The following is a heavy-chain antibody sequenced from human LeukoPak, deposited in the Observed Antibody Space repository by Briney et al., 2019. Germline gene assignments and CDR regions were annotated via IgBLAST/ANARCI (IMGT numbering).Heavy chain of an antibody. J-gene: IGHJ4*02. CDR1: GYAFTSYG. V-gene: IGHV1-18*01. CDR3: ARAEDGSGSSDY. CDR2: TSTYNGNT. Sequence: ASVKVSCKASGYAFTSYGISWVRQAPGQGLEWMGWTSTYNGNTNYAQKLQGRVTMTTDTSTSTAYMELRSLRSDDTAVYYCARAEDGSGSSDYWGQGTLVTVSS. D-gene: IGHD3-10*01.